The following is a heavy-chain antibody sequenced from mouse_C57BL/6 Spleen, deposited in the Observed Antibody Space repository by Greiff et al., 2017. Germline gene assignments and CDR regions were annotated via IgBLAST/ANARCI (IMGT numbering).Heavy chain of an antibody. CDR1: GYTFTDYY. D-gene: IGHD2-5*01. J-gene: IGHJ4*01. Sequence: VQLQQSGPELVKPGASVKISCKASGYTFTDYYMNWVKQSHGKSLEWIGDINPNNGGTSYNQKFKGKATLTVDKSSSTAYMELRSLTSEDSAVYYCARYYSNLDYWGQGTSVTVSS. CDR3: ARYYSNLDY. V-gene: IGHV1-26*01. CDR2: INPNNGGT.